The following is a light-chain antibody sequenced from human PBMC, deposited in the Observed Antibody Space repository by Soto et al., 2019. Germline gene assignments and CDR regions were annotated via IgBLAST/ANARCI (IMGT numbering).Light chain of an antibody. Sequence: QSVLTQPPSATGTPGQTVTVSCSGRGSGIGGNTVSWYQQLPGTAPRLLIHSNDRRPSGVPDRFSGSKSGASASLAISGLQSEDEAYYYCATWDDSLDGPVFGGGTKLTVL. CDR2: SND. V-gene: IGLV1-44*01. CDR1: GSGIGGNT. J-gene: IGLJ3*02. CDR3: ATWDDSLDGPV.